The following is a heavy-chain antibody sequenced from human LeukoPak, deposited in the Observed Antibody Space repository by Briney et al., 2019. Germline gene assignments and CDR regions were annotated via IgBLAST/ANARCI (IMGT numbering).Heavy chain of an antibody. CDR2: IYYSGST. Sequence: PSETLSLTCTVSGGSISSYYWSWIRQPPGKGLEWIGYIYYSGSTNYNPSLKSRVTISVDTSKNQFSLKLSSVTAADTAVYYCARGLEDIVVDRWYFDYWGQGTLVTVSS. J-gene: IGHJ4*02. CDR3: ARGLEDIVVDRWYFDY. V-gene: IGHV4-59*01. CDR1: GGSISSYY. D-gene: IGHD2-2*01.